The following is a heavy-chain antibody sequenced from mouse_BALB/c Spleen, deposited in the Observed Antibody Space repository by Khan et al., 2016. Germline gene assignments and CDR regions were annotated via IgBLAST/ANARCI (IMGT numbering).Heavy chain of an antibody. D-gene: IGHD1-1*01. CDR3: ATLRYYGTMDY. Sequence: EVQLVESGGGLVQPGGSLKLSCAASGFDFSRYWMSWVRQAPGKGLEWIGEINPDSSTTNYTPSLKDKFIISRDNANNTLYLQMSKVRSEDTAIHYCATLRYYGTMDYWGQGTSVTVSS. J-gene: IGHJ4*01. V-gene: IGHV4-1*02. CDR2: INPDSSTT. CDR1: GFDFSRYW.